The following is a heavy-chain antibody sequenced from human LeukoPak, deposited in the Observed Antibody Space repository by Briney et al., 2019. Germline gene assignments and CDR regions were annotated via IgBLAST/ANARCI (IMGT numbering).Heavy chain of an antibody. Sequence: PGGSLRLSCAASGFTFRSYAMNWVRQAPGKGLEWVGRIKTQTDGGTTDYAAPVKGRFTISRDDSKNTLHLQMNRLKTEDTAVYYCTTELGDDWGQGTLVTVSS. CDR3: TTELGDD. CDR2: IKTQTDGGTT. D-gene: IGHD1-26*01. J-gene: IGHJ4*02. CDR1: GFTFRSYA. V-gene: IGHV3-15*01.